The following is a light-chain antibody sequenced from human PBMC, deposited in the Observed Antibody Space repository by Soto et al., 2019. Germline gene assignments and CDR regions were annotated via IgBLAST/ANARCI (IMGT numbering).Light chain of an antibody. V-gene: IGKV1-39*01. J-gene: IGKJ1*01. CDR1: QGIRNY. CDR2: AAS. Sequence: DIQMTQSPSSLSASVGDRVTITCRASQGIRNYVNWYQQKPGKAPKLLIYAASSLQSGVPSRLSGSGSGTDFTLTISSLQPEDSAIYYCQQSYSTPATFGQGTKVEIK. CDR3: QQSYSTPAT.